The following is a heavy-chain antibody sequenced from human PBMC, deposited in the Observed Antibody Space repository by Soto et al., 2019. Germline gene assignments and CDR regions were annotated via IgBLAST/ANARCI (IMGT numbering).Heavy chain of an antibody. CDR1: GYSFTSYW. Sequence: ESLKISCKGSGYSFTSYWIGWVRQMPGKGLEWMGIIYPGDSDTRYSPSFQGQVTISADKSISTAYPQWSSLKASDTAMYYCARLKRRDYGSGSYYTIEYYYYGMDVWGQGTTVTVSS. J-gene: IGHJ6*02. CDR2: IYPGDSDT. V-gene: IGHV5-51*01. CDR3: ARLKRRDYGSGSYYTIEYYYYGMDV. D-gene: IGHD3-10*01.